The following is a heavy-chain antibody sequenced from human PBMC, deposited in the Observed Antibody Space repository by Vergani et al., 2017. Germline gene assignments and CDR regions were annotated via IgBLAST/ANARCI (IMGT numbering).Heavy chain of an antibody. CDR3: ASANPSSGWYGXFQH. V-gene: IGHV4-4*02. CDR2: IYHSGST. J-gene: IGHJ1*01. D-gene: IGHD6-19*01. CDR1: GGSISSSNW. Sequence: QVQLQESGPGLVKPSGTLSLTCAVSGGSISSSNWWSWVRQPPGKGLEWIGEIYHSGSTNYNPSLKSRVTISVDTSKNQFSLKLSSVTAADTAVYYCASANPSSGWYGXFQHWGQGTLVTVSS.